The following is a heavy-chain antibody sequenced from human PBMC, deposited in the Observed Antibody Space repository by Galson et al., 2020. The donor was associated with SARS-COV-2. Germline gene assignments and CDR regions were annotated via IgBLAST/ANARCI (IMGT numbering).Heavy chain of an antibody. J-gene: IGHJ3*02. Sequence: GGSLRLSCAASGFTFSSYAMTWVRQAPGKGLEWVSGISGSGGSTYYTDSVKGRFTISRDNSKNMLYLQMNSLRAEDTAVYYCAKEPMAVAGPNALDIWGQGTMVTVSS. CDR3: AKEPMAVAGPNALDI. CDR2: ISGSGGST. CDR1: GFTFSSYA. V-gene: IGHV3-23*01. D-gene: IGHD6-19*01.